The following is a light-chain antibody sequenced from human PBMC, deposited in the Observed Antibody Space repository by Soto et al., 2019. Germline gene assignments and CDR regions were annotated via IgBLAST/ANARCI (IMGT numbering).Light chain of an antibody. CDR3: QQSYSFPLT. V-gene: IGKV1-39*01. Sequence: DIQMTQSPPSLSASVGDRVTINCRASQSIGTSLNWYQQKPGTAPKLLIYAASSLQSGVPSRFSGGGSGTDFTLTISSLQPEDFATYYCQQSYSFPLTFGGGTKVEIK. J-gene: IGKJ4*01. CDR2: AAS. CDR1: QSIGTS.